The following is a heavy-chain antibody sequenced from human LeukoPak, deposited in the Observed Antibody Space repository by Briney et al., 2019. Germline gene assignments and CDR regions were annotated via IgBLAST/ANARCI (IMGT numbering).Heavy chain of an antibody. V-gene: IGHV4-39*01. CDR2: IYYSGST. CDR1: GGSISSSSYY. CDR3: ARSKAHLSTSWYGTWFDP. J-gene: IGHJ5*02. Sequence: SETLSLTCTVSGGSISSSSYYWGWIRQPPGKGLEWIGSIYYSGSTYYNPSLKSRVTISVDTSKNQFSLKLSPVTAADTAVYYCARSKAHLSTSWYGTWFDPWGQGTLVTVSS. D-gene: IGHD2-2*01.